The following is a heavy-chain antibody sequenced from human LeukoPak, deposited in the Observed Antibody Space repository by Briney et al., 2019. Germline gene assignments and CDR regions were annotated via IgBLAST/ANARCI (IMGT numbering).Heavy chain of an antibody. V-gene: IGHV3-23*01. J-gene: IGHJ4*02. CDR1: GFTFSTYG. Sequence: GGSLRLSCAVSGFTFSTYGVYWVRQAPGKGLEWVSSNSGGSSYYADSVKGRFTISRDNSKNTLYLQMNSLRAEDTAVYYCARVRVGATAYYFDYWGQGTLVTVSS. D-gene: IGHD1-26*01. CDR2: NSGGSS. CDR3: ARVRVGATAYYFDY.